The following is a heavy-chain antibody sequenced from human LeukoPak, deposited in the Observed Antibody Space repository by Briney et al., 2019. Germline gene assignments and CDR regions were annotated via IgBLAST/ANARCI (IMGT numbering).Heavy chain of an antibody. V-gene: IGHV3-64*01. CDR1: GFTFSSYA. J-gene: IGHJ4*02. CDR2: ISSNGGST. CDR3: ARGPTMVRVSYYFDY. D-gene: IGHD3-10*01. Sequence: GGSLRLSCAASGFTFSSYAMHWVRQAPGKGLEYVSAISSNGGSTYYANSVKGRFTISRDNSKNTLYLQMGSLRAEDMAVYYCARGPTMVRVSYYFDYWGQGTLVTVSS.